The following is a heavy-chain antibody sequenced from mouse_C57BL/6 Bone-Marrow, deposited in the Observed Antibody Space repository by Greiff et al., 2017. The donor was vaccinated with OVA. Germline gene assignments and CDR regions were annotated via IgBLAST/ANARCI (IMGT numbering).Heavy chain of an antibody. D-gene: IGHD2-4*01. V-gene: IGHV1-63*01. CDR2: IYPGGGYS. CDR3: AREGENYDGFAY. Sequence: VQLQQSGAELVRPGTSVKMSCKASGYTFTNYWIGWAQQRPGHGLEWIGDIYPGGGYSNYNEKFKGKATLTAAKSSSTAYMQFSSLTSEDSAIYYCAREGENYDGFAYWGQGTLVTVSA. CDR1: GYTFTNYW. J-gene: IGHJ3*01.